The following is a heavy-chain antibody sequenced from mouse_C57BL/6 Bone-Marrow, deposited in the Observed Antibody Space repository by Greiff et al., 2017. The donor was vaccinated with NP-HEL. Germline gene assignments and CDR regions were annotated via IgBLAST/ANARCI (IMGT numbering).Heavy chain of an antibody. Sequence: VQLQQSGAELVKPGASVKISCKASGYAFSSYWMNWVKQRPGTGLEWIGQIYPGDGDTNYNGKFKGKATLTADKSSSTAYMQLSSLTSEDSAFYFCARPDYYGSSLYYAMDYWGQGTSVTVSS. J-gene: IGHJ4*01. V-gene: IGHV1-80*01. CDR1: GYAFSSYW. CDR2: IYPGDGDT. CDR3: ARPDYYGSSLYYAMDY. D-gene: IGHD1-1*01.